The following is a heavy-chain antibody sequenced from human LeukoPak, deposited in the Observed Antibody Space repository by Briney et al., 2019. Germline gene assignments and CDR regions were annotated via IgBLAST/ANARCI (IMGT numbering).Heavy chain of an antibody. CDR2: LNPHSGRT. CDR1: GYTLRDYY. V-gene: IGHV1-2*02. Sequence: GASVKVSCKASGYTLRDYYIYWVRQAPGQGLEWLGWLNPHSGRTNYAQKFQGRVTLTSDTAISTAYMELRLLTSDDTAIYYCARGLRIINGLDVWGQGTTVIVSS. D-gene: IGHD2-15*01. J-gene: IGHJ6*02. CDR3: ARGLRIINGLDV.